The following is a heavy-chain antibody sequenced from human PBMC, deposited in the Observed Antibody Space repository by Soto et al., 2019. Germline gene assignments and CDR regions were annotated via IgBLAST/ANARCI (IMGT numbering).Heavy chain of an antibody. D-gene: IGHD5-18*01. CDR3: AILQPCRVY. V-gene: IGHV3-23*01. J-gene: IGHJ4*02. CDR2: INGGDDSK. CDR1: AFTFSDFW. Sequence: GGSLRLSCAPSAFTFSDFWMSWVRQAPGKGLEWGSGINGGDDSKHYAESVRGRFTIIRYNSKNTLLLQMNSLRAEDTAEYYCAILQPCRVYWRQGTLVTVCS.